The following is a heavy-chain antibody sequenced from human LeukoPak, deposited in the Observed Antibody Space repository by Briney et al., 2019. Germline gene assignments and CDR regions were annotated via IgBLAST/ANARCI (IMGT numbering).Heavy chain of an antibody. V-gene: IGHV3-33*01. CDR3: AREVGTSDIVVVPAAPEYYYYYGMDV. CDR2: IWYDGSNK. Sequence: GGSLRLSCAASGFTFSSYGMHRVRQAPGKGLEWVAVIWYDGSNKYYADSVRGRFTISRDNSKNTLYLQMNSLRAEDTAVYYCAREVGTSDIVVVPAAPEYYYYYGMDVWGQGTTVTVSS. D-gene: IGHD2-2*01. CDR1: GFTFSSYG. J-gene: IGHJ6*02.